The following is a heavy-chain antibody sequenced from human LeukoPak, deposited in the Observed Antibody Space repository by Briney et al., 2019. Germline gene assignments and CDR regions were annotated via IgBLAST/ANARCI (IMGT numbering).Heavy chain of an antibody. D-gene: IGHD2-2*01. CDR3: VHGGYCSSASCYHWFDP. CDR2: VHYIGST. V-gene: IGHV4-39*01. CDR1: GASISSTDYY. J-gene: IGHJ5*02. Sequence: PSETLSLTCIVSGASISSTDYYWGWIRQPPGKGLEWIGSVHYIGSTYYNPYLESRVTISEDTSNNQFSLKLRSVTAADTAVYYCVHGGYCSSASCYHWFDPWGQGTLVTVSS.